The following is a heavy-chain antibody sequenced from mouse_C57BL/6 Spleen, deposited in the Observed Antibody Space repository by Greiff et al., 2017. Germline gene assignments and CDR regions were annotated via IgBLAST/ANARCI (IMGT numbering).Heavy chain of an antibody. V-gene: IGHV5-17*01. CDR2: ISSGSSTI. CDR3: ARNYYYGSSHFDY. J-gene: IGHJ2*01. Sequence: EVQLVESGGGLVKPGGSLKLSCAASGFTFSDYGMHWVRQAPEKGLEWVAYISSGSSTIYYADTVKGRFTISRNNAKNTLFLQMTSLRSEDTAMYCCARNYYYGSSHFDYWGQGTTLTVSS. D-gene: IGHD1-1*01. CDR1: GFTFSDYG.